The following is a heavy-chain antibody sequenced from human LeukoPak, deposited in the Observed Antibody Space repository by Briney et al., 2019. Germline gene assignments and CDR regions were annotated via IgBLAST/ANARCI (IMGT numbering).Heavy chain of an antibody. V-gene: IGHV3-23*01. J-gene: IGHJ6*04. Sequence: GGSLRLSCAASGFTFSSYAMSWVRQAPGKGLEWVSAISGSGGSTYYADSVKGRFTISRDNSKNTLYLQMNSLRAEDTAVYYCAKGCGVRGVYYGMDVWGEGTTVTVSS. D-gene: IGHD3-10*01. CDR2: ISGSGGST. CDR1: GFTFSSYA. CDR3: AKGCGVRGVYYGMDV.